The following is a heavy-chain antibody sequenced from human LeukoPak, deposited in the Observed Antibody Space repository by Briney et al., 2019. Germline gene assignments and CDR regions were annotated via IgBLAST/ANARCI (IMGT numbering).Heavy chain of an antibody. Sequence: SETLSLTCTVSGGSIYSYYWGWIRQPPGKGLEWIGYIYYRGTINYSPSLKSRVALSMDTSNNQFSLNLSSVTAADTAVYYCARAHYSGSYSYYNRAFGYWGQGILVTVSS. CDR3: ARAHYSGSYSYYNRAFGY. J-gene: IGHJ4*02. D-gene: IGHD3-10*01. CDR2: IYYRGTI. V-gene: IGHV4-59*01. CDR1: GGSIYSYY.